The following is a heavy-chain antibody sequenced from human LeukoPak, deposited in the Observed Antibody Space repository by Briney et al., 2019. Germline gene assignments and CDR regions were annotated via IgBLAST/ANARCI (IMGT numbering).Heavy chain of an antibody. Sequence: SETLSLTCAVYGGSFSGYYWTWIRQPPGKGLECIGEINHSGSTNYNPSLKSRVTISADTSKNQFSLKLSSVTAADTAVYYCARGAGGFWQWLSRNAFDIWGQGTMVTVSS. J-gene: IGHJ3*02. D-gene: IGHD6-19*01. CDR1: GGSFSGYY. CDR2: INHSGST. V-gene: IGHV4-34*01. CDR3: ARGAGGFWQWLSRNAFDI.